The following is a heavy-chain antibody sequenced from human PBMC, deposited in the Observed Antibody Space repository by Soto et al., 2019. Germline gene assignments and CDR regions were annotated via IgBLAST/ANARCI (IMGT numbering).Heavy chain of an antibody. D-gene: IGHD2-2*01. J-gene: IGHJ6*02. CDR2: IYYSGST. CDR1: GGSISSGGYY. V-gene: IGHV4-31*03. Sequence: ASKTLSLTCTVSGGSISSGGYYWSWIRQHPGKGLEWIGYIYYSGSTYYNPSLKSRVTISVDTSKNQFSLKLSSVTAADTAVYYCARQFLGYCSSTSCYSSIAAHYYYGMDVWGQGTTVTVSS. CDR3: ARQFLGYCSSTSCYSSIAAHYYYGMDV.